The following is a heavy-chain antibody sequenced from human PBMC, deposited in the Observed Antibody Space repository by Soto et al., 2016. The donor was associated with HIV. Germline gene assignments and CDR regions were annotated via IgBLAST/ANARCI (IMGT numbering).Heavy chain of an antibody. V-gene: IGHV3-23*01. CDR2: ISGSGGST. Sequence: EVQLLESGGGLVQPGGSLRLSCAASGFTFSSYAMSWVRQAPGKGLEWVSAISGSGGSTYYADSVKGRFTISRDNSKNTLYLQMNSLRAEDTAVYYCAKDSGVGTVTTNWFDPWGQGTLVTVSS. D-gene: IGHD4-17*01. CDR3: AKDSGVGTVTTNWFDP. J-gene: IGHJ5*02. CDR1: GFTFSSYA.